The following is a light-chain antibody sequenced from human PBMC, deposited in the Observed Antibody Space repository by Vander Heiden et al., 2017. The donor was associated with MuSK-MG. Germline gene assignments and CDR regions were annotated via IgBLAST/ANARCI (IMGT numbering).Light chain of an antibody. CDR1: QGINSY. CDR2: AAS. J-gene: IGKJ3*01. V-gene: IGKV1-9*01. CDR3: QQPKNYFYGT. Sequence: DIQLTQSPSFLSASVGDRVTITCRASQGINSYLAWFQQKPGKAPKLLIFAASTWQSGVPSRFSGSGYGKEFTLTISSRQPEDFAAYYCQQPKNYFYGTFGHGTKVDIK.